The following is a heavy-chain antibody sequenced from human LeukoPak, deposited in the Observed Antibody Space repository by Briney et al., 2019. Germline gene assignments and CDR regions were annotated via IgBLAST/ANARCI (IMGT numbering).Heavy chain of an antibody. CDR1: GGSISSSPYY. D-gene: IGHD2-15*01. CDR3: ARHYLADGILSTFDP. Sequence: SETLSLTCTVSGGSISSSPYYWGWIRQPPGKGLEWIGTIYYRGSTYSNPSLNSRVTISLDTSKNQFSLRLRSVTAADTALYYCARHYLADGILSTFDPWGQGTLVTVSS. V-gene: IGHV4-39*01. CDR2: IYYRGST. J-gene: IGHJ5*02.